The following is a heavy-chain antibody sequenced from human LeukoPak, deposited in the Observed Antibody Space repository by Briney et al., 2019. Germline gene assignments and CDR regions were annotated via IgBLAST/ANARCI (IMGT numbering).Heavy chain of an antibody. D-gene: IGHD3-22*01. CDR2: IRYDGSNK. CDR3: ARSDYYDSSGYRYFDY. J-gene: IGHJ4*02. Sequence: HAGGSLRLSCAASGFTFSSYGMHWVRQAPGKGLEWVAFIRYDGSNKYYADSVKGRFTISRDNSKNTLYLQMNSLRAEDTAVYYCARSDYYDSSGYRYFDYWGQGTLVTVSS. V-gene: IGHV3-30*02. CDR1: GFTFSSYG.